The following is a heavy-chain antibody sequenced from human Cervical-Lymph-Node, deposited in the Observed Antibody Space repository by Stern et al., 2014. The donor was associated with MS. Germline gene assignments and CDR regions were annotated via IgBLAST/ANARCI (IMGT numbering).Heavy chain of an antibody. CDR3: ARGGDYIWGSPVDH. CDR1: GFTFSNYA. D-gene: IGHD3-16*01. V-gene: IGHV3-30-3*01. Sequence: VQLVESGGGVVQPGTTLRLSCAASGFTFSNYAVHWVRRDPGKGLGGVVVRSIDGNKKFYADSVKGRFTISRDNSNNTLYLQMNSLRFEDTAVYYCARGGDYIWGSPVDHWGQGTLVSVSS. CDR2: RSIDGNKK. J-gene: IGHJ4*02.